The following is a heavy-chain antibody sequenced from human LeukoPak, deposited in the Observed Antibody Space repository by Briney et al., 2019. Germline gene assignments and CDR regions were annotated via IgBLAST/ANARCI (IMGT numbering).Heavy chain of an antibody. J-gene: IGHJ3*02. V-gene: IGHV3-11*05. D-gene: IGHD6-25*01. CDR3: ARGGGYAFDI. CDR1: GFIFSDYF. Sequence: PGGSLRLSCAASGFIFSDYFISWVRQAPGKGLEWLSYVSTTGSHTNYADSVKGRFTISRDNAKKSLYLQMNSLRPDDTAVYYCARGGGYAFDIWGQGTVVTVSS. CDR2: VSTTGSHT.